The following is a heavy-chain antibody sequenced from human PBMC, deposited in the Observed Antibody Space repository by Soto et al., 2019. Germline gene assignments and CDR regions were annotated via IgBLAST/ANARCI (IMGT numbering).Heavy chain of an antibody. D-gene: IGHD2-21*02. V-gene: IGHV4-59*01. CDR1: GGSISGYF. CDR3: ARDLWGYCGTDCYPLDV. CDR2: MYNTGST. J-gene: IGHJ6*02. Sequence: SESLFLSFTVSGGSISGYFWCLIRQPPRNGLEWIGYMYNTGSTVYNPSFKSRVTISVDTSKNQFSLKLNSVTAADTAVYYCARDLWGYCGTDCYPLDVWGQGTTVTVSS.